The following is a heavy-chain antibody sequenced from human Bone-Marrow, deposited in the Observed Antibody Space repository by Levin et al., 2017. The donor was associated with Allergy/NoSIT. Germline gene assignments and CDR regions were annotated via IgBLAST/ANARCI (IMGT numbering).Heavy chain of an antibody. D-gene: IGHD4-17*01. CDR3: ARDRGREMTTVPHTGFDP. Sequence: PSQTLSLTCTVSGGSISSGGYYWSWIRQHPGKGLEWIGYIYYSGSTYYNPSLKSRVTISVDTSKNQFSLKLSSVTAADTAVYYCARDRGREMTTVPHTGFDPWGQGTLVTVSS. J-gene: IGHJ5*02. V-gene: IGHV4-31*03. CDR1: GGSISSGGYY. CDR2: IYYSGST.